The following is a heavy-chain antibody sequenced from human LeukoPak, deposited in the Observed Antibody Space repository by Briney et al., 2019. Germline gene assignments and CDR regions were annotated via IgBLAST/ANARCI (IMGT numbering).Heavy chain of an antibody. Sequence: PGGSLRLSCAASGFTFSSYSMNWVRQAPGKGLEWVSSITSSSTYIYYADSVKGRFTISRDNSKNTLYLQMNSLRAEDTAVYYFTTSWIFIVTGAFDIWDQGTMVTVTS. V-gene: IGHV3-21*04. CDR2: ITSSSTYI. D-gene: IGHD2-8*02. CDR3: TTSWIFIVTGAFDI. J-gene: IGHJ3*02. CDR1: GFTFSSYS.